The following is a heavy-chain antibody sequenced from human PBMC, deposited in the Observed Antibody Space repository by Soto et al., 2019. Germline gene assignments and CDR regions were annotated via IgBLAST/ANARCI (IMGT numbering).Heavy chain of an antibody. V-gene: IGHV1-69*01. D-gene: IGHD3-22*01. J-gene: IGHJ4*02. CDR2: IIPIFGTA. CDR3: ARGVGDWDYDSSGYPDFDY. Sequence: QVQLVQSGAEVKKPGSSVKVSCKASGGTFSSYAISWVRQAPGQGLEWMGGIIPIFGTANYAQKLQGRVTITADESTSTAYMELSSLRSEDTAVYYCARGVGDWDYDSSGYPDFDYWGQGTLVTVSS. CDR1: GGTFSSYA.